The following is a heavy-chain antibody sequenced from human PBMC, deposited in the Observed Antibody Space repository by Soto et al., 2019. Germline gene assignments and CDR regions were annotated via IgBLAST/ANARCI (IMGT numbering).Heavy chain of an antibody. J-gene: IGHJ4*02. CDR2: INSGSDTI. CDR3: ARDRAAGGY. V-gene: IGHV3-48*03. D-gene: IGHD6-13*01. Sequence: LRLSCAASGFSFSTFEMNWVRQAPGKGLEWVAYINSGSDTIHYADSVRGRFTVSRDNAKNSLFLQMNSLRVEDTALYYCARDRAAGGYWGQGTLVTVSS. CDR1: GFSFSTFE.